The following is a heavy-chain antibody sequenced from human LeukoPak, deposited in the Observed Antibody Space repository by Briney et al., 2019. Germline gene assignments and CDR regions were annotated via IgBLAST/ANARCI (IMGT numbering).Heavy chain of an antibody. CDR1: GFTFSSYS. Sequence: GGPLRLSCAASGFTFSSYSMNWVRQAPGKGLEWVSSISSSSSYIYYADSVKGRFTISRDNAKNSLYLQMNSLRAEDTAVYYCATYYGSGSYYPFDYWGQGTLVTVSS. J-gene: IGHJ4*02. D-gene: IGHD3-10*01. CDR2: ISSSSSYI. CDR3: ATYYGSGSYYPFDY. V-gene: IGHV3-21*01.